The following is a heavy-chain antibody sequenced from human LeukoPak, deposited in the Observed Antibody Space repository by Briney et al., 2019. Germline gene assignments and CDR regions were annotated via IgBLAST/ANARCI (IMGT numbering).Heavy chain of an antibody. CDR3: ARLSAAGLDY. Sequence: SETLSLTCTVSGDSISSSSYYWSWIRQPAGKGLEWIGRIYTSGSTNYNPSLKSRVTMSVDTSKNQFSLKLSSVTAADTAVYYCARLSAAGLDYWGQGTLVTVSS. CDR2: IYTSGST. V-gene: IGHV4-61*02. CDR1: GDSISSSSYY. D-gene: IGHD2-15*01. J-gene: IGHJ4*02.